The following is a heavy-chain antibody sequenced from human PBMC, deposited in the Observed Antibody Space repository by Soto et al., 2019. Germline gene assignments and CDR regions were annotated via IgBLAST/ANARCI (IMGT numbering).Heavy chain of an antibody. J-gene: IGHJ4*02. D-gene: IGHD3-22*01. CDR1: GFTFSSYA. Sequence: PGGSLRLSCAASGFTFSSYAMSWVRQAPGKGLEWVSSISGNGDSIYYADSVKGRFTISRDNSKNTLYLQVNSLRAEDTAVYYCAKDTLFTMIVVVFEYWGQGTLVTVSS. V-gene: IGHV3-23*01. CDR3: AKDTLFTMIVVVFEY. CDR2: ISGNGDSI.